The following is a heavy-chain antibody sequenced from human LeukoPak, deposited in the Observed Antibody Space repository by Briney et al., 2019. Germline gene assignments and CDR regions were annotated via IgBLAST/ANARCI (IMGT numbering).Heavy chain of an antibody. CDR3: AREHDYGGNRWFDP. J-gene: IGHJ5*02. D-gene: IGHD4-23*01. Sequence: ASVRVSCTASGGTFSTYAISWVRQAPGQGLEWRGGIIPIFGTANYAQKFQGRVTITADESTSTAYMELSSLRSEDTAVYYCAREHDYGGNRWFDPWGQGTLVTVSS. CDR2: IIPIFGTA. CDR1: GGTFSTYA. V-gene: IGHV1-69*13.